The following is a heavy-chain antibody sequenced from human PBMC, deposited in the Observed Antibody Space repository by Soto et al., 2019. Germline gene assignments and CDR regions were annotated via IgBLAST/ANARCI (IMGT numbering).Heavy chain of an antibody. CDR2: TSGSGGST. CDR3: AKDREGLPGTTPGYYFDY. CDR1: LFTCKSSA. V-gene: IGHV3-23*01. D-gene: IGHD1-7*01. J-gene: IGHJ4*02. Sequence: LRLCCSTSLFTCKSSARNRERQAEGSGREGVSATSGSGGSTYYADSVKGRFTISGDNSKNTLYLQMNSLRAEDTAVYYCAKDREGLPGTTPGYYFDYWGQGTLVTVSS.